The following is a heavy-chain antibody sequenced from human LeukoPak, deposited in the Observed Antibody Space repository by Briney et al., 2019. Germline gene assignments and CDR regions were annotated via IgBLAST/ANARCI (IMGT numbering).Heavy chain of an antibody. CDR1: GFTFDDYA. D-gene: IGHD3-22*01. CDR2: ISWDGDSA. V-gene: IGHV3-43D*03. CDR3: ATAPYDSIGIFDY. Sequence: GGSLRLSCAASGFTFDDYAMHWVRQAPGKGLECVSLISWDGDSAYYSDSVKGRFTISGDNNKNSLYLQMNSLRTEDTALYYCATAPYDSIGIFDYWGQGTLVTVSS. J-gene: IGHJ4*02.